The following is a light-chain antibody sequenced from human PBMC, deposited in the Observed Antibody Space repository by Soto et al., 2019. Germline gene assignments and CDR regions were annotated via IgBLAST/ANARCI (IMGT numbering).Light chain of an antibody. Sequence: QSVLTQPPSVSGAPGQRVTISCTGSNSNIGAGHAAQWYQQPPGTTPKLLIYDNNRRPSGVPVRFSGSRSGTSASLAITGLQAEDEADYYCTSHAGSNNYVFGTGTKLTVL. V-gene: IGLV1-40*01. CDR3: TSHAGSNNYV. J-gene: IGLJ1*01. CDR1: NSNIGAGHA. CDR2: DNN.